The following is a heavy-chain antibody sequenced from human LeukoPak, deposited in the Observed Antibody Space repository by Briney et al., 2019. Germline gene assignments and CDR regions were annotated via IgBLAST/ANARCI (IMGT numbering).Heavy chain of an antibody. J-gene: IGHJ4*02. CDR2: IDGSSRSI. CDR3: ARKMAL. CDR1: GFSFSSYG. D-gene: IGHD5-24*01. Sequence: GGSLRLSCAASGFSFSSYGMNWVRQAPGKGLEWVSYIDGSSRSIYYADSVKGRFTVSRDNAKNSMFLQMNSLRDEDTAVYFCARKMALWGRGTLVTVSS. V-gene: IGHV3-48*02.